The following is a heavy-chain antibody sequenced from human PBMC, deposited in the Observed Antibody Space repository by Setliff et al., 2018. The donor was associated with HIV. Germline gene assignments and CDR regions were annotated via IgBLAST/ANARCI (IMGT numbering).Heavy chain of an antibody. Sequence: PGGSLRLSCAASGFTFSNVGMXWVRQAPGKGLEWVSYISSSGSTIYYADSVKGRFTISRDNAKNSLYLQMKSLRAEDTAVYYCARPNYYDSSGSFDYWGQGTLVTVSS. CDR2: ISSSGSTI. J-gene: IGHJ4*02. V-gene: IGHV3-48*03. D-gene: IGHD3-22*01. CDR1: GFTFSNVG. CDR3: ARPNYYDSSGSFDY.